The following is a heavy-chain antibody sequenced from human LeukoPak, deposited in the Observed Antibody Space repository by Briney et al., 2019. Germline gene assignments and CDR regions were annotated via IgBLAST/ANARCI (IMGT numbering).Heavy chain of an antibody. V-gene: IGHV4-59*08. CDR2: IYYSGST. CDR1: GGSISSYY. J-gene: IGHJ6*03. D-gene: IGHD6-13*01. Sequence: PSETLSLTCTVSGGSISSYYGSWIRQPPGKGMEWIGYIYYSGSTNYNPSLKSRVTISVDTSKNQFSLKLSSVTAADTAVYYCARRIIAAAAPYMDVWGKGTTVTVSS. CDR3: ARRIIAAAAPYMDV.